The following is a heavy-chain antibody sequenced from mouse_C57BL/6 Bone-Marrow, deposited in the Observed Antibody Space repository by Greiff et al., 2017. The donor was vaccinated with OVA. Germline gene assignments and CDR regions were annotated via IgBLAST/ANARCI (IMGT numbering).Heavy chain of an antibody. D-gene: IGHD3-3*01. CDR1: GFSFNTYA. CDR3: VRQRGTVFFDY. Sequence: EVQRVESGGGLVQPKGSLTLSCAASGFSFNTYAMNWVRQAPGKGLEWVARIRSKSNNYATYYADSVKDRFTISRDDSESMLYLQMNNLKTEDTAMYYCVRQRGTVFFDYWGQGTTLTVSS. CDR2: IRSKSNNYAT. J-gene: IGHJ2*01. V-gene: IGHV10-1*01.